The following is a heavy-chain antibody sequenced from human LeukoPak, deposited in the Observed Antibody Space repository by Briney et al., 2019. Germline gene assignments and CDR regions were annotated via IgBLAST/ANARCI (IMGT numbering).Heavy chain of an antibody. CDR1: GGSTSSYY. V-gene: IGHV4-59*01. D-gene: IGHD4-17*01. J-gene: IGHJ4*02. Sequence: PSETLSLTCTVSGGSTSSYYWSWIRQPPGKGLEWIGYIYYSGSTNYNPSLKSRVTISVDTSKNQFSLKLSSVTAADTAVYYCARHMTTVSCPAKYYFDYWGQGTLVTVSS. CDR3: ARHMTTVSCPAKYYFDY. CDR2: IYYSGST.